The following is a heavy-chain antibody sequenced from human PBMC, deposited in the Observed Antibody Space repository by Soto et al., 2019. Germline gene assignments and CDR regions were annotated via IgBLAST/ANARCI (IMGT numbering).Heavy chain of an antibody. Sequence: GASVKVSCKASGYTFTSYAMHWVRQAPGQRLEWMGWINAGNGNTKYSQKFQGRVTITRDTSASTAYMELSSLRSEDTAVYYCARSDIVVVPAAPVDYYYGMDVWGQGTTVTVSS. V-gene: IGHV1-3*01. CDR2: INAGNGNT. CDR1: GYTFTSYA. CDR3: ARSDIVVVPAAPVDYYYGMDV. J-gene: IGHJ6*02. D-gene: IGHD2-2*01.